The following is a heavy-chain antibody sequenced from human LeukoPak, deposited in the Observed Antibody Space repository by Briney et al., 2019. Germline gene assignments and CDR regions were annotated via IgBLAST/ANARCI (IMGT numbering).Heavy chain of an antibody. D-gene: IGHD6-13*01. CDR2: IYYSGST. Sequence: PSETLSLTCTVSGGSISGSSYYWGWIRQPPGKGLEWIGSIYYSGSTYYNPSLKSRVTISVDTSKNQFSLKLSSVTAADTAVYYCARYQYSSSWPVDYWGQGTLVTVSS. CDR3: ARYQYSSSWPVDY. V-gene: IGHV4-39*01. CDR1: GGSISGSSYY. J-gene: IGHJ4*02.